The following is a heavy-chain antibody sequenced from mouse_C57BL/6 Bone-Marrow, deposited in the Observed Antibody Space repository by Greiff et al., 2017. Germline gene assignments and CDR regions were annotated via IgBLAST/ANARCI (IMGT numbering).Heavy chain of an antibody. CDR3: ARRYDYGGAWFAY. CDR1: GYTFTDHT. Sequence: LHHSDAELVKPGSSVKISCKVSGYTFTDHTIHWMKQRPEQGLEWIGYIYPRDGSTKYNEKFKGKATLTADKSSSTAYMQLNSLTSEDSAVYFCARRYDYGGAWFAYWGQGTLVTVSA. V-gene: IGHV1-78*01. CDR2: IYPRDGST. D-gene: IGHD2-4*01. J-gene: IGHJ3*01.